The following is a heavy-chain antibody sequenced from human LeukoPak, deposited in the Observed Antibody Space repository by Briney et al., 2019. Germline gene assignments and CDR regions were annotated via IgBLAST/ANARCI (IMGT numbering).Heavy chain of an antibody. D-gene: IGHD3-16*02. CDR2: ISPSGTDI. CDR3: ARHRTASDY. CDR1: GFTFSDSY. V-gene: IGHV3-11*04. Sequence: GGSLRLSCAVSGFTFSDSYMTWLRQAPGKGLESLSYISPSGTDISYADSVKGRFTISRDNAKNSLYLQMNSLRAEDTALYYCARHRTASDYWGQGTLVTVSS. J-gene: IGHJ4*02.